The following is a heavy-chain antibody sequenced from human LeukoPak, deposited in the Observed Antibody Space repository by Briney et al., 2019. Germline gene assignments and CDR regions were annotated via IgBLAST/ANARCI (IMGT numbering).Heavy chain of an antibody. Sequence: ASVKVSCKASGYTFTGYYMHWVRQAPGQGLEWMGWINPNSGGTNYAQKFQGRVTMTRDTSISTAYMELSRLRSDDTAVYYCARGTMATIWDWVRYWGQGTLVTVSS. D-gene: IGHD5-24*01. V-gene: IGHV1-2*02. CDR3: ARGTMATIWDWVRY. CDR2: INPNSGGT. CDR1: GYTFTGYY. J-gene: IGHJ4*02.